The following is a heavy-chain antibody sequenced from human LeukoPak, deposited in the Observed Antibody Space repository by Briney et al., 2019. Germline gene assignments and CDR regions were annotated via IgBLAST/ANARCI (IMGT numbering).Heavy chain of an antibody. J-gene: IGHJ4*02. Sequence: PGGSLRLSCAASGFTFSSYAMSWVRQAPGKGLEWVSAISGSGGSTYYADSVKGRFTISRDNSKNTLYLQMNSLRAEDTAMYYCARGSGSYYDLEDPLDIDYWGQGTLVTVSS. CDR3: ARGSGSYYDLEDPLDIDY. D-gene: IGHD3-10*01. CDR2: ISGSGGST. V-gene: IGHV3-23*01. CDR1: GFTFSSYA.